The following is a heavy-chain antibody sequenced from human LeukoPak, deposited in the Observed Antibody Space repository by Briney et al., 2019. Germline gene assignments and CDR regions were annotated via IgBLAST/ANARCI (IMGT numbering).Heavy chain of an antibody. Sequence: ASVKVSCKASGYTFTGYYMHWVRQAPGQGLEWMGWINPNSGGTNYAQKFQGRVTMTRDTSIGTAYMELSRLRSDDTAVYYCATESDIVGATIVPFDYWGQGTLVTVSS. CDR1: GYTFTGYY. V-gene: IGHV1-2*02. CDR2: INPNSGGT. D-gene: IGHD1-26*01. CDR3: ATESDIVGATIVPFDY. J-gene: IGHJ4*02.